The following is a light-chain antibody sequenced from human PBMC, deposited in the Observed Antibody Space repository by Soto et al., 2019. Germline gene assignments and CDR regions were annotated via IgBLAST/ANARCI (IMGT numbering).Light chain of an antibody. CDR2: DVS. CDR3: SSYTSSSTRFYV. Sequence: SALTQPTSLSGSPGQSITFSCTGTSRDFACYIYVSWYQQHPGKAPKLMIYDVSNRRSGVSNRFSGSKSGNTASLTISGLQAEDEADYYCSSYTSSSTRFYVFGTGTKVTVL. CDR1: SRDFACYIY. V-gene: IGLV2-14*01. J-gene: IGLJ1*01.